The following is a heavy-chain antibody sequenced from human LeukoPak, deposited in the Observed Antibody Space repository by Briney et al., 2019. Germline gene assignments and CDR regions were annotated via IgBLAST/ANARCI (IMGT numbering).Heavy chain of an antibody. V-gene: IGHV3-23*01. CDR2: ISGSGGST. CDR1: GFTFSSYA. D-gene: IGHD5-18*01. J-gene: IGHJ5*02. Sequence: GGSLRLSCAASGFTFSSYAMSWVRQAPGKGLEWVSAISGSGGSTYYADSVKGRFTISRDNSKNTLYLQMNSLRAEDTAVYYCARDPPGGYSYGYLWFDPWGQGTLVTVSS. CDR3: ARDPPGGYSYGYLWFDP.